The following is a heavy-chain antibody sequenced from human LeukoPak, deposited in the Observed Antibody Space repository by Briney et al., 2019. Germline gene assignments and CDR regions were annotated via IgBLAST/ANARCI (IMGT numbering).Heavy chain of an antibody. CDR2: LSTSTTFI. V-gene: IGHV3-11*03. J-gene: IGHJ5*02. CDR3: ARPPDVVETWFDL. CDR1: GFTFTDYY. Sequence: GGSLRLSCAASGFTFTDYYMSWIRQAPGKGLEWVSYLSTSTTFINYAGSVRGRFTISRDNTKNSLYLQMNSLRAEDTAVYYCARPPDVVETWFDLWGQGTLVTVSS. D-gene: IGHD2-21*01.